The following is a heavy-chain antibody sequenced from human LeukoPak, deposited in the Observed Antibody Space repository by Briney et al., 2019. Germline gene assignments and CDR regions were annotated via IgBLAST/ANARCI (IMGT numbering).Heavy chain of an antibody. CDR2: ITTSSDYM. V-gene: IGHV3-21*01. Sequence: GGSLRLSCAASGFTFSTYNMAWVRQAPGKGLEWVSSITTSSDYMYYADSLRGRFTTSRDNSKNSLFLQMNSLRAEDTAVYFCARLQSGTHSYYFFYMDVWGKGTTVTVSS. J-gene: IGHJ6*03. CDR1: GFTFSTYN. D-gene: IGHD1-26*01. CDR3: ARLQSGTHSYYFFYMDV.